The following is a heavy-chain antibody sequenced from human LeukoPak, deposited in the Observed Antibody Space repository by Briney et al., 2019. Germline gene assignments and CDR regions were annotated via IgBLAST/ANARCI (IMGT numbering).Heavy chain of an antibody. D-gene: IGHD1-26*01. CDR3: AKPHFGTYYSLDY. Sequence: PGGSLRLSCAASGFTFSSYGMHWVRQAPGKGLEWVTYIRYDGSDKYYADSVKGRFTISRDNSKNTLFLQMNSLRAEDTAVYYCAKPHFGTYYSLDYWGQGTLVTVSS. J-gene: IGHJ4*02. V-gene: IGHV3-30*02. CDR1: GFTFSSYG. CDR2: IRYDGSDK.